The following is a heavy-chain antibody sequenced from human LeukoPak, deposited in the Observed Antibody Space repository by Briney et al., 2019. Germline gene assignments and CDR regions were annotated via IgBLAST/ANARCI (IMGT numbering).Heavy chain of an antibody. Sequence: GGSLRLSCAASGFTFSSYSMNWVRQTPGKGLEWVGHIKNKTNGGTTDYAAPVKGRFIISRDDSKNTLYLQMSSLRTEDTAVYYCARGFCSSTNCYQGPFDFWGQGTLVTVSS. CDR3: ARGFCSSTNCYQGPFDF. V-gene: IGHV3-15*01. CDR1: GFTFSSYS. CDR2: IKNKTNGGTT. D-gene: IGHD2-2*01. J-gene: IGHJ4*02.